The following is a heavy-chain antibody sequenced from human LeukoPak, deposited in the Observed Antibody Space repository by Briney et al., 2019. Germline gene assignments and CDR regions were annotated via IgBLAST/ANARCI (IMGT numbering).Heavy chain of an antibody. D-gene: IGHD1-1*01. CDR3: ARGVRRSAGKLHRSGNYYMDV. CDR2: INPNSGGT. V-gene: IGHV1-2*02. Sequence: ASVKVSCKASGYTFTGYYMHWVRQAPGQGLEWMGWINPNSGGTNYAQKYEGRVSMTRDTSISTAYMELSGLSSDDTAVYYCARGVRRSAGKLHRSGNYYMDVWGKGTTVIVSS. CDR1: GYTFTGYY. J-gene: IGHJ6*03.